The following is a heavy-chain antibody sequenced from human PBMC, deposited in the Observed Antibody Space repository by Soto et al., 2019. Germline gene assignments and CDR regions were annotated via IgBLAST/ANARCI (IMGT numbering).Heavy chain of an antibody. CDR3: ARCYDFWMGSKPMYYYGMDV. CDR1: GGSISSGDYY. CDR2: IYYSGST. J-gene: IGHJ6*02. D-gene: IGHD3-3*01. V-gene: IGHV4-30-4*01. Sequence: SETLSLTCTVSGGSISSGDYYWSWIRQPPGKGLEWIGYIYYSGSTYYNPSLKSRVTISVDTSKNQFSLKLSSVTAADTAVYYCARCYDFWMGSKPMYYYGMDVWGQGITVTVS.